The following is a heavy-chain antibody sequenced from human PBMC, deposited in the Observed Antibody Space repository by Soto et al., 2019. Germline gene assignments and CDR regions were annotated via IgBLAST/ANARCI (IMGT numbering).Heavy chain of an antibody. CDR2: ISPYNGHT. J-gene: IGHJ6*01. CDR3: ARSDREVPYYGMDV. V-gene: IGHV1-18*04. CDR1: GYTFDTYG. Sequence: GASVKVSCKASGYTFDTYGISWVRQAPGQGLEWMGWISPYNGHTKYGQNLRDRVTMTTDTSMNTAYLELRSLRSDDTAVFYCARSDREVPYYGMDVWGQGTTVTVSS. D-gene: IGHD1-1*01.